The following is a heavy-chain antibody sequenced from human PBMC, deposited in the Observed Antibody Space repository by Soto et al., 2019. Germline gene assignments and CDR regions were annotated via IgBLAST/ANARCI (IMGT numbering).Heavy chain of an antibody. CDR1: GGSISSYY. J-gene: IGHJ4*02. CDR2: IYYSGST. D-gene: IGHD1-26*01. Sequence: SETLSLTCTVSGGSISSYYWSWIRQPPGKGLEWIGYIYYSGSTNYNPSLKSRVTISVDTSKNQFSLKLSSVTAAGTAVYYCAVLGRVGAPCYFDYWGQGTLVTVSS. V-gene: IGHV4-59*08. CDR3: AVLGRVGAPCYFDY.